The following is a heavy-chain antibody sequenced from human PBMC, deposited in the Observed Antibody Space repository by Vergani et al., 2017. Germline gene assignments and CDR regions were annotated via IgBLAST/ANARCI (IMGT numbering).Heavy chain of an antibody. Sequence: QAQLVQSGAEVKKPGAAVRVSCKASGYTFTDQVMYWVRQAPGQGFEWMGWINPKRGATNYAQQFQGRVTMTRDTSISTAYMELRSLRSDDTAVYYCARRGGGYHQIFDYWSQGTLVTVSS. CDR3: ARRGGGYHQIFDY. CDR2: INPKRGAT. D-gene: IGHD3-22*01. V-gene: IGHV1-2*02. J-gene: IGHJ4*02. CDR1: GYTFTDQV.